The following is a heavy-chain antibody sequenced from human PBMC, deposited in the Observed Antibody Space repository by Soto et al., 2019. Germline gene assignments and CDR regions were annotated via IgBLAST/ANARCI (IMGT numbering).Heavy chain of an antibody. V-gene: IGHV1-69*01. D-gene: IGHD1-7*01. J-gene: IGHJ4*02. CDR1: GGTFTTSS. CDR3: ATDVVRSIGGGNS. CDR2: IMHIFSKT. Sequence: QVQLVQSGAEVKELGSSVKVSCKTSGGTFTTSSFVWIRQGPGQGLEWMGGIMHIFSKTNLAPKFQGRVTFTADEATRTVYMELSGLRSDDTAIYYCATDVVRSIGGGNSWGQGTLVTVSS.